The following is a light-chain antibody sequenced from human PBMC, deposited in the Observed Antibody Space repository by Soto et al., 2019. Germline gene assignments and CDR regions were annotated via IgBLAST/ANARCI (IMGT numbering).Light chain of an antibody. Sequence: QSALTQPASVSGSPGQSITISCTGTSSDVGGYNYVSWYQQHPGKAPKLMIYEVSNRPSGVSNRFSGSKSANTASLTISGLQAEDEADYYCRSYTSSSTLGVVFGGGTKVTVL. V-gene: IGLV2-14*01. J-gene: IGLJ2*01. CDR1: SSDVGGYNY. CDR2: EVS. CDR3: RSYTSSSTLGVV.